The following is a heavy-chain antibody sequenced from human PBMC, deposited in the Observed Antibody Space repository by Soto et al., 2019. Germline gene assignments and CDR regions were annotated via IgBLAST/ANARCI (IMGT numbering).Heavy chain of an antibody. V-gene: IGHV3-7*01. D-gene: IGHD6-6*01. CDR2: IKQDGSEK. J-gene: IGHJ4*02. CDR1: GFTFSSYW. CDR3: ARDQQLVEGDYFDY. Sequence: GGSLRLSCAASGFTFSSYWMSWVRQAPGKGLEWVANIKQDGSEKYYVDSVKGRFTITRDNAKNSLYLQMNSLRAEDAAVYYCARDQQLVEGDYFDYWGQGTLVTVSS.